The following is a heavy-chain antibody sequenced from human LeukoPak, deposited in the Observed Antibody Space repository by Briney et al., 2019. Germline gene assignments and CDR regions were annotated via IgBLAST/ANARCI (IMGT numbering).Heavy chain of an antibody. D-gene: IGHD1-26*01. Sequence: PGGSLRLSCAASGFTVSTNYMNWVRQAPGKGLEWVSGISAGGDNAHYADSVEGRFTISRDNSKNTLYLQMNSLSAEDTAVYYCAKDTRAGGWGQGTLVTVSS. CDR1: GFTVSTNY. CDR2: ISAGGDNA. CDR3: AKDTRAGG. J-gene: IGHJ4*02. V-gene: IGHV3-23*01.